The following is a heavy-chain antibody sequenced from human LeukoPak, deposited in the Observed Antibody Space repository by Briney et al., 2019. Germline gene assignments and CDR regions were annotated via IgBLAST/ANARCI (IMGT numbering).Heavy chain of an antibody. J-gene: IGHJ4*02. CDR2: ISGSGGST. Sequence: GGSLRLSFAASGFTFSSYAMSWVRQAPGKGLEWVSGISGSGGSTYYADSVKGRFTISRDNSKNTLYLQMNSLRAEDTAVYYCAKDSIAVAAGSYFDYWGQGTLVTVSS. V-gene: IGHV3-23*01. D-gene: IGHD6-19*01. CDR3: AKDSIAVAAGSYFDY. CDR1: GFTFSSYA.